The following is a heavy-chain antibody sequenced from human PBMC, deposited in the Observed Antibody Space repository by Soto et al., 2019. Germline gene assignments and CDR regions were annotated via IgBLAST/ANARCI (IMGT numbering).Heavy chain of an antibody. CDR2: IYPGDSDI. CDR1: GYSFTTYW. Sequence: EVQLVQSGAEVKKPGESLKISCKGSGYSFTTYWIGWMRQMPGKGLEWMGVIYPGDSDIRFSPSFQGQVTISADMSLRTAYLQWSSLRVSDTAMYYCARQAYHYDTNAVGYWGQGTLVTVSS. J-gene: IGHJ4*02. CDR3: ARQAYHYDTNAVGY. D-gene: IGHD3-22*01. V-gene: IGHV5-51*01.